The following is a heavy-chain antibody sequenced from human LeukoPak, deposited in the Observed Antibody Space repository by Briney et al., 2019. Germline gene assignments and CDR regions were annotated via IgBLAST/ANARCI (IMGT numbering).Heavy chain of an antibody. CDR1: GGSFSGYY. Sequence: SETLSLTCAVYGGSFSGYYWSWIRQPPGKGLEWIGEINHRGSTNYNPSLKSRVTISVDTSKNQFSLKLSSVTAADTAVYYCARGSGLQYFQHWGQGTLVTVSS. D-gene: IGHD5-12*01. CDR3: ARGSGLQYFQH. V-gene: IGHV4-34*01. CDR2: INHRGST. J-gene: IGHJ1*01.